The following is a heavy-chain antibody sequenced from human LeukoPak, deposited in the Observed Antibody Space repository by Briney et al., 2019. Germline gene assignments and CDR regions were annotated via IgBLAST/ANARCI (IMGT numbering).Heavy chain of an antibody. D-gene: IGHD6-13*01. CDR3: AKDYSSSSDYFDF. CDR2: ISYDGSNK. CDR1: GSTFSSYA. Sequence: GGSLRLSCAASGSTFSSYAMHWVRQAPGKGLEWVAVISYDGSNKYYADSVKGRFTISRDNSKNTLYLEMNSLRPEDTALYCCAKDYSSSSDYFDFWGQGTLVTVSS. J-gene: IGHJ4*02. V-gene: IGHV3-30-3*01.